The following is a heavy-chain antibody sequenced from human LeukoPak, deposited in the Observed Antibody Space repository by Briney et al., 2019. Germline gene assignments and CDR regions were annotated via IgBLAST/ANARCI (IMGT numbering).Heavy chain of an antibody. CDR1: GGSIGSGGYY. CDR3: ARNYYDSSGYAFFYFDY. J-gene: IGHJ4*02. Sequence: PSETLSLTCTVSGGSIGSGGYYWSWIRQHPGKGLEWIGYIYYSGSTYYNPSLKSRVTISVDTSKNQFSLKLSSVTAADTAVYYCARNYYDSSGYAFFYFDYWGQGTLVTVSS. CDR2: IYYSGST. D-gene: IGHD3-22*01. V-gene: IGHV4-31*03.